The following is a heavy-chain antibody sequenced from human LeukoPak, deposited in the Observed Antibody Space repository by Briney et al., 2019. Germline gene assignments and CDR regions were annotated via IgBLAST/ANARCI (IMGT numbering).Heavy chain of an antibody. V-gene: IGHV3-30*02. CDR2: IRYDGSNK. D-gene: IGHD3-22*01. CDR1: GFTFSSYG. J-gene: IGHJ4*02. Sequence: PGGSLRLSCAASGFTFSSYGMHWVRQAPGKGLEWVAFIRYDGSNKYYAGSVKGRFTISRDNSKNTLYLQMNSLRAKDTAVYYCAKDFYDSSGYYCDYWGQGTLATVSS. CDR3: AKDFYDSSGYYCDY.